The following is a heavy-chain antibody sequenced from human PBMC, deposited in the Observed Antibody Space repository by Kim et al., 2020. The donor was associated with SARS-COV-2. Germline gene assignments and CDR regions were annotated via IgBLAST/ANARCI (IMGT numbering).Heavy chain of an antibody. CDR1: GGSISSYY. CDR2: IYYSGST. V-gene: IGHV4-59*01. J-gene: IGHJ3*02. Sequence: SETLSLTCTVSGGSISSYYRSWIRQPPGKGLEWIGYIYYSGSTNYNPSLKSRVTISVDTSKNQFSLKLSSVTAADTAVYYCARVVAESTVGSPGSAFDIWGQGTMVTVSS. CDR3: ARVVAESTVGSPGSAFDI. D-gene: IGHD4-17*01.